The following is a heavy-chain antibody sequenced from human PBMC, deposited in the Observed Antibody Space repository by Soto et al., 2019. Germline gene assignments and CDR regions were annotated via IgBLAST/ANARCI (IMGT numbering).Heavy chain of an antibody. Sequence: EVQLVESGGGLVQPGRSLRLSCAASGFTFDDYAMHWVRQATGKGLEWVSGISWNSGSIGYADSVKGRFTISRDNAKNSLYLQMNSLRAEDTALYYCAKDRGGSGWFFDYWGQGTLVTVSS. CDR2: ISWNSGSI. CDR3: AKDRGGSGWFFDY. D-gene: IGHD6-19*01. CDR1: GFTFDDYA. J-gene: IGHJ4*02. V-gene: IGHV3-9*01.